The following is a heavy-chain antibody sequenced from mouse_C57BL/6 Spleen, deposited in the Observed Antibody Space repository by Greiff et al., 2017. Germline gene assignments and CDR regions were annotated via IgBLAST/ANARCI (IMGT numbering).Heavy chain of an antibody. V-gene: IGHV1-52*01. CDR2: IDPSDSET. D-gene: IGHD1-1*01. CDR3: ARETVVARSYFDY. CDR1: GYTFTSYW. J-gene: IGHJ2*01. Sequence: VQLQQPGAELVRPGSSVKLSCKASGYTFTSYWMHWVKQRPIQGLEWIGNIDPSDSETHYNQKFKDKATLTVDKSSSTAYMQLSSLTSEDSAVYYCARETVVARSYFDYWGQGTTLTVSS.